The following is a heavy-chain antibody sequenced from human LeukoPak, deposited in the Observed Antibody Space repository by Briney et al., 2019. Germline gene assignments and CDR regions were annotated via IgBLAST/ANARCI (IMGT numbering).Heavy chain of an antibody. CDR1: GGSFSGYY. Sequence: SETLSLTCAVYGGSFSGYYWSWIRQPPGKGLEWIGEINHSGSTYYNPSLKSRVTISVDTSKNQFSLKLSSVTAADTAVYYCARDRVLRYSDWSPDAFDIWGQGTMVTVSS. D-gene: IGHD3-9*01. J-gene: IGHJ3*02. CDR2: INHSGST. V-gene: IGHV4-34*01. CDR3: ARDRVLRYSDWSPDAFDI.